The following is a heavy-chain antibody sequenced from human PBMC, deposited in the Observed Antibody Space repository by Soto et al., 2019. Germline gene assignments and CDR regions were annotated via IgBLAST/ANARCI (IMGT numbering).Heavy chain of an antibody. CDR2: IWYDGSNK. V-gene: IGHV3-33*03. D-gene: IGHD1-26*01. CDR3: VLAQYTGSHFDAWEV. J-gene: IGHJ3*01. CDR1: GFSFSSYG. Sequence: GVSLLVSCAASGFSFSSYGMHWVRQAPGKGLDWVAVIWYDGSNKYYAESVKGRFTISRDNSKNTLYVQMNSLTVEDTAAYYCVLAQYTGSHFDAWEVCGQGTLVT.